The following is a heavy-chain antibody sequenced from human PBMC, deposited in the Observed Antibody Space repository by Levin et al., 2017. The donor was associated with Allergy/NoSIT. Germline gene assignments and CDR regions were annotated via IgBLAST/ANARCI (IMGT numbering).Heavy chain of an antibody. CDR2: IRKRSYSYST. D-gene: IGHD3-16*01. J-gene: IGHJ3*01. V-gene: IGHV3-72*01. Sequence: QPGGSLRLSCAASGFAFSDYYIDCVRQAPGKGLEWVGRIRKRSYSYSTVYAASVTGRFTISRDDSKNSVYLQMNSLKTEDTAVYYCVRVLDYYDGRGHSVDAFDVWGRGTLVTVSS. CDR1: GFAFSDYY. CDR3: VRVLDYYDGRGHSVDAFDV.